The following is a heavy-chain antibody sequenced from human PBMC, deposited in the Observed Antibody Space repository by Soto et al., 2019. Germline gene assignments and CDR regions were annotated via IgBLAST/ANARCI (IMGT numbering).Heavy chain of an antibody. CDR3: IQSRCGGDCLQSYASYYYYGMDV. CDR1: AFSLSTGGVG. Sequence: QITLKESGPTLVKPTRTLTLTCTFSAFSLSTGGVGVGWICQPPGKALEWLALIYWDDDKRYSPSLRSRLTITKDTSKNQVVLTMTNMDPVDTATYYCIQSRCGGDCLQSYASYYYYGMDVWGQGTTVTVSS. CDR2: IYWDDDK. D-gene: IGHD2-21*02. J-gene: IGHJ6*02. V-gene: IGHV2-5*02.